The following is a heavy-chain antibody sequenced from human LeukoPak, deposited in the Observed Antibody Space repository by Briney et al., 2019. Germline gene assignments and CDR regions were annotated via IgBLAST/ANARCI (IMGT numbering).Heavy chain of an antibody. CDR1: GGSISSYY. J-gene: IGHJ4*02. CDR3: ARLRGITMVRGVITYFDY. V-gene: IGHV4-59*08. Sequence: SETLSLTCTVSGGSISSYYWSWIRQPPGKGLEWIGYIYYSGSTNYNPSLKSRVTISVDTSKNQFSLKLSSVTAADTAVYYCARLRGITMVRGVITYFDYWGQGTLVTVSS. D-gene: IGHD3-10*01. CDR2: IYYSGST.